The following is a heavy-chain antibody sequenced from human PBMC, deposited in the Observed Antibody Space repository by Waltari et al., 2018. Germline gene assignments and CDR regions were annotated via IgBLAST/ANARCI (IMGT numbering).Heavy chain of an antibody. Sequence: QVQLVQSGAEVKKPGASVKVSCKASGYTFTSYAIHWVRQAPGQRLEWMGWINAGNGNTKYSQKFQGRVTITRDTSASTAYMELSSLRSEDTAVYYCARDGDGYILFDYWGQGTLVTVSS. V-gene: IGHV1-3*01. CDR3: ARDGDGYILFDY. D-gene: IGHD5-12*01. CDR2: INAGNGNT. J-gene: IGHJ4*02. CDR1: GYTFTSYA.